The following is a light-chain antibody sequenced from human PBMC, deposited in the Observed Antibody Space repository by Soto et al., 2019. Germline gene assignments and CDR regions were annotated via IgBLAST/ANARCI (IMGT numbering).Light chain of an antibody. CDR3: HQYGRSPLPGGSPLP. V-gene: IGKV3-20*01. CDR1: QSVSGNY. J-gene: IGKJ4*01. Sequence: ENVLTQSPGTLSLSPGERATLSCRASQSVSGNYLAWYQHKPGQAPRLLIYGASSRATGIADRFSGSGSGTGFTLTISRLEPEDFAVYYCHQYGRSPLPGGSPLPFGGGTKVEIK. CDR2: GAS.